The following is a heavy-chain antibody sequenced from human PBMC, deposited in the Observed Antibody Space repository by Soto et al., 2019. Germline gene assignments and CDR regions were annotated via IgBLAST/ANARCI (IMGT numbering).Heavy chain of an antibody. CDR1: GGSFSGYY. V-gene: IGHV4-34*01. CDR3: ARKAIAAAGTWWFDP. CDR2: INHSGST. J-gene: IGHJ5*02. D-gene: IGHD6-13*01. Sequence: SETLSLTCAVYGGSFSGYYWSWIRQPPGKGLEWIGEINHSGSTNYNPSLKSRVTISVDTSKNQFSLKLSSVTAADTAVYYCARKAIAAAGTWWFDPWGQGTLVTVSS.